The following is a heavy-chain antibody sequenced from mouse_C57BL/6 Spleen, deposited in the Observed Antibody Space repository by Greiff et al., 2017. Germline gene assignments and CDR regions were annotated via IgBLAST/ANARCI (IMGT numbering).Heavy chain of an antibody. Sequence: QVQLQQPGAELVMPGASVKLSCKASGYTFTSYWMHWVKQRPGQGLEWIGEIDPSDSYTNYNQKFKGKSTLTVDKSSSTAYMQLSSLTSEDSAVYYCARADPTYYSNPYYFDYWGQGTTLTVSS. V-gene: IGHV1-69*01. J-gene: IGHJ2*01. D-gene: IGHD2-5*01. CDR1: GYTFTSYW. CDR2: IDPSDSYT. CDR3: ARADPTYYSNPYYFDY.